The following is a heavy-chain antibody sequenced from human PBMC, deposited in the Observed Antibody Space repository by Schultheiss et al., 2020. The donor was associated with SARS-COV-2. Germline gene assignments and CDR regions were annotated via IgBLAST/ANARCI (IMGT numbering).Heavy chain of an antibody. CDR1: GFTFSSYA. CDR3: ASSLTPVRNAFDI. J-gene: IGHJ3*02. D-gene: IGHD2-8*01. V-gene: IGHV3-30-3*01. CDR2: ISYDGFKK. Sequence: GESLKISCAASGFTFSSYAMHWVRQAPGKGLEWVAVISYDGFKKYYADSVKGRFTISRDNSKNTLYLQMNSLRAEDTAVYYCASSLTPVRNAFDIWGQGTMVTVSS.